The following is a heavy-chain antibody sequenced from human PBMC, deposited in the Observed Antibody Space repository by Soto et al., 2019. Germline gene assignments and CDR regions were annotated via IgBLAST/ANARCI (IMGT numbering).Heavy chain of an antibody. CDR3: ARDPSTINKLIGVWFDP. J-gene: IGHJ5*02. CDR1: GDTFGRFT. D-gene: IGHD4-4*01. V-gene: IGHV1-69*13. Sequence: SVKVSCKASGDTFGRFTINWVRQAPGQGLEWMGGIKPISDITNYAQRFQGRVTFTADASTSTVYPELSSLRSEDTAMYYCARDPSTINKLIGVWFDPLGQGTLVTVSS. CDR2: IKPISDIT.